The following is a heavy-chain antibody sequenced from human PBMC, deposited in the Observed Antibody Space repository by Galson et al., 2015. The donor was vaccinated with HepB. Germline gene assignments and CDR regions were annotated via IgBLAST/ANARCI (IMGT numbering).Heavy chain of an antibody. J-gene: IGHJ6*02. CDR1: GGTFSSYA. D-gene: IGHD3-9*01. Sequence: SVKVSCKASGGTFSSYAISWVRQAPGQGLEWMGGIIPIFGTANYAQKFQGRVTITADESTSTAYMELSSLRSEDTAVYYCARGKTGYQSNYYYYGMDVWGQGTTVTVSS. CDR3: ARGKTGYQSNYYYYGMDV. CDR2: IIPIFGTA. V-gene: IGHV1-69*13.